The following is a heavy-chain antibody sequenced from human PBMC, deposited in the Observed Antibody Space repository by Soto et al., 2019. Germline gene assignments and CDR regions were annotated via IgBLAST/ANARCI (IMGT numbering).Heavy chain of an antibody. D-gene: IGHD3-3*01. CDR2: IVGGSGST. CDR3: AAAWSNRPFDF. CDR1: GFTLTSAD. J-gene: IGHJ4*02. Sequence: QMPLVQSGPEVKKPGTSVKVSCKASGFTLTSADVQWVRQTRGQRLEWMGWIVGGSGSTNYAQQFQGRLAITRDMSTSTVYMELSSLRSEDTAVYYCAAAWSNRPFDFWGQGTLVTVSS. V-gene: IGHV1-58*01.